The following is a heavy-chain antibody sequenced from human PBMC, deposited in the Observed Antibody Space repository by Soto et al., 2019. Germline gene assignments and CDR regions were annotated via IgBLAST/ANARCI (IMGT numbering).Heavy chain of an antibody. CDR1: GFTFSSYA. Sequence: PGGSLRLSCAASGFTFSSYAMSWVRQAPGKGLEWVAVISNAVSNKDYADSVKGRFTVSRDNSKNTLYLQMNSLRVDDTAVYHCAKATVSTGYYYAMDVWGQGTTVTVSS. D-gene: IGHD4-4*01. CDR3: AKATVSTGYYYAMDV. V-gene: IGHV3-30*18. CDR2: ISNAVSNK. J-gene: IGHJ6*02.